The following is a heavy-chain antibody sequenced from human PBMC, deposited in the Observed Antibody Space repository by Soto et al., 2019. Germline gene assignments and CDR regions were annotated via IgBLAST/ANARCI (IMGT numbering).Heavy chain of an antibody. Sequence: QVQLVESGGGVVQPGRSLRLSCAASGFTFSSYAMHWVRQAPGKGLEWVAVISYDGSNKYYADSVKGRFTISRDNSKNTLYLQMNSRRGEDTAVDYCARVPKSDSGNYPWGQGTLVTVSS. CDR3: ARVPKSDSGNYP. CDR2: ISYDGSNK. J-gene: IGHJ5*02. V-gene: IGHV3-30-3*01. D-gene: IGHD1-26*01. CDR1: GFTFSSYA.